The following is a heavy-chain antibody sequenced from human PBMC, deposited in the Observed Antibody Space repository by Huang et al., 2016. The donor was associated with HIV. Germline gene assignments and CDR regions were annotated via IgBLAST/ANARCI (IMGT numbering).Heavy chain of an antibody. V-gene: IGHV1-18*01. Sequence: QVQLVQSGAEVKKPGASVKVSCTASGYTFSSFGISWVRTAPGQGIEWVGWISVYHGNTKFAQKFQCRRTMTTDTSTSTDYMELRSLRSDDTAVYYCARGGGIQLWLLGYYYMDVWGNGTTVTVSS. CDR2: ISVYHGNT. D-gene: IGHD5-18*01. J-gene: IGHJ6*03. CDR3: ARGGGIQLWLLGYYYMDV. CDR1: GYTFSSFG.